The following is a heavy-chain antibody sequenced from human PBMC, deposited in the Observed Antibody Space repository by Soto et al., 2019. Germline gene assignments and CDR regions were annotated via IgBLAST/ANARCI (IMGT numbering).Heavy chain of an antibody. V-gene: IGHV4-31*03. CDR3: ARVGGINWFDP. CDR2: IYYSGST. J-gene: IGHJ5*02. CDR1: CGSISSGCSY. D-gene: IGHD3-16*01. Sequence: SDTLSLTCTFTCGSISSGCSYWSWIRQHPGKGLEWIGYIYYSGSTYYNPSLKSRVTISVDTSKNQFSLKLSSVTAADTAVYYCARVGGINWFDPWGQGTLVTVS.